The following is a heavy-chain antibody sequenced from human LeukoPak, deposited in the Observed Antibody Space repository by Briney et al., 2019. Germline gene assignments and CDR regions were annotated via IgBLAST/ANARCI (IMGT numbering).Heavy chain of an antibody. D-gene: IGHD7-27*01. J-gene: IGHJ4*02. CDR2: IYYTGST. CDR3: ARHGPLGREAGEQLMFDY. CDR1: GGSISSRSYY. V-gene: IGHV4-39*01. Sequence: SETLSVTCTVSGGSISSRSYYWGWIRQPPGKGLEWIRSIYYTGSTYYNPSLKSRVTISVDTSKNQFSLKLSSVTAADTAVYYCARHGPLGREAGEQLMFDYWGQGTLVTVSS.